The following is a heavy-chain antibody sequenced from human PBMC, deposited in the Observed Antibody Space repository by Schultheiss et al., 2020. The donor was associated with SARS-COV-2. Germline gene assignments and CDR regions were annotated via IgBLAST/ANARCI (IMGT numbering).Heavy chain of an antibody. CDR2: IYHNGAT. CDR3: ARGGSEYSSSSVAEWFDP. D-gene: IGHD6-6*01. J-gene: IGHJ5*02. CDR1: GGSFSGYY. Sequence: SETLSLTCAVYGGSFSGYYWSWIRQPPGKGLEWIGDIYHNGATYNNPSLKSRVTISVDRSKNQFSLKLSSVTAADTAVYYCARGGSEYSSSSVAEWFDPWGQGTLVTVSS. V-gene: IGHV4-34*01.